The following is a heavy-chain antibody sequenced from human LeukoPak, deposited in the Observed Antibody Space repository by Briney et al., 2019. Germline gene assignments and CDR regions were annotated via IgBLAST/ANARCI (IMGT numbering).Heavy chain of an antibody. Sequence: GGSLRLSCAASGFTFDHYTIHWVRQSPGKGLEWVSLISGDGDTTYYADSVKGRFTISRDNSKKSLYLQMNSLRTEDTALYYCAKDVSEKGVGLPDYWGQGTLVTVSS. CDR3: AKDVSEKGVGLPDY. CDR1: GFTFDHYT. CDR2: ISGDGDTT. D-gene: IGHD1-26*01. V-gene: IGHV3-43*01. J-gene: IGHJ4*02.